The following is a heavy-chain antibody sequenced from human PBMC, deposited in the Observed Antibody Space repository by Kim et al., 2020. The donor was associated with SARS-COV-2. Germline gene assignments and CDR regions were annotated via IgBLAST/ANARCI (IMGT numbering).Heavy chain of an antibody. J-gene: IGHJ4*02. V-gene: IGHV4-59*08. CDR1: GGSISSYY. CDR3: ASNRFTLRYFDWLLGYYFDS. Sequence: SETLSLTCTVSGGSISSYYWSWIRQPPGKGLEWIGYIYYSGSTNYNPSLKSRVTISVDTSKNQFSLKLSSVTAADTAVYYCASNRFTLRYFDWLLGYYFDSWGQGTLVTVSS. CDR2: IYYSGST. D-gene: IGHD3-9*01.